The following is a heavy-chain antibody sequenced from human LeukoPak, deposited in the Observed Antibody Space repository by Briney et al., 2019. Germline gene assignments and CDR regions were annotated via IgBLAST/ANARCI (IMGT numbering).Heavy chain of an antibody. CDR2: INHSGST. V-gene: IGHV4-34*01. Sequence: PSETLSLTCAVYGGSFSGHYWSWIRQPPGKGLEWIGEINHSGSTNYNPSLKSRVTISVDTSKNQFSLKLSSVTAADTAVYYCARGPEYYYGSGSYYYYYYMDVWGKGTTATVSS. CDR3: ARGPEYYYGSGSYYYYYYMDV. CDR1: GGSFSGHY. D-gene: IGHD3-10*01. J-gene: IGHJ6*03.